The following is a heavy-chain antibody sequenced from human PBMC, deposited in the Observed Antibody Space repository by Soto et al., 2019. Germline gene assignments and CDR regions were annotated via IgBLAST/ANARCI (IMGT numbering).Heavy chain of an antibody. Sequence: LRLSCTASGLPHSNFAMMWVRQAPGKGLECVSGIYGSGRGIEYADSVKGRFTISRDNSKNTVYLEMTDLRADDTAIYYCAKDAVYNDGLWLMDHWGQGTQVTVSS. D-gene: IGHD2-21*01. J-gene: IGHJ4*02. CDR2: IYGSGRGI. CDR3: AKDAVYNDGLWLMDH. CDR1: GLPHSNFA. V-gene: IGHV3-23*05.